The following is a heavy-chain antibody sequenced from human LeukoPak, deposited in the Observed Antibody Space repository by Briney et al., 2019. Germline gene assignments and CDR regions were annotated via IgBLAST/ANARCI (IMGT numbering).Heavy chain of an antibody. J-gene: IGHJ4*02. CDR3: AKAPYSSGFHAKIDY. CDR2: ISGSGGST. V-gene: IGHV3-23*01. Sequence: GGSLRLSCAASGFTFSSYAMSWVRQAPGKGLEWVSAISGSGGSTYYADSVKGRFTISRDNSKNTLYLQMNSLRAGDTAVYYCAKAPYSSGFHAKIDYWGQGTLVTVSS. D-gene: IGHD6-19*01. CDR1: GFTFSSYA.